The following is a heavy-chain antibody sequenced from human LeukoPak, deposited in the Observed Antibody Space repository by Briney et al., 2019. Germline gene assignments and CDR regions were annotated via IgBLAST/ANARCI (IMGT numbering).Heavy chain of an antibody. CDR3: ARGTTVAASAS. Sequence: SGTLPLTCGVSGYSISSSYYWGWIRQPPGKGLEWIGSISHSGDTCYNPSLKSRVTISVDTSKNQFSLRLSSVTAADTAIYYCARGTTVAASASWGQGTLVTVSS. CDR1: GYSISSSYY. J-gene: IGHJ5*02. D-gene: IGHD4-11*01. CDR2: ISHSGDT. V-gene: IGHV4-38-2*01.